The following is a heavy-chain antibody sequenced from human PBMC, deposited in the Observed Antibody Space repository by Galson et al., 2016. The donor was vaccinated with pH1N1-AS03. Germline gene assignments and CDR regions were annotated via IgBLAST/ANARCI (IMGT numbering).Heavy chain of an antibody. Sequence: SETLSLTCTVSGDPMSGNYWNWIRQLPGKGLEWMGYIHFSGSTIYNPSLRGRVTMSIDRSKTQFSLKLTSATTADTALYFCVRQGNEYHRNAFDLWGEGTMVTVSS. CDR3: VRQGNEYHRNAFDL. V-gene: IGHV4-59*03. D-gene: IGHD6-6*01. CDR2: IHFSGST. CDR1: GDPMSGNY. J-gene: IGHJ3*01.